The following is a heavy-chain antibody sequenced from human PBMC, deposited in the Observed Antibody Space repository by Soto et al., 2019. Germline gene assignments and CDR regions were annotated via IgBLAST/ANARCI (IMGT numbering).Heavy chain of an antibody. CDR1: GGSFSGYY. V-gene: IGHV4-34*01. J-gene: IGHJ6*02. CDR2: INHSGST. Sequence: PSETLSLTCAVYGGSFSGYYWSWIRQPPGKGLEWIGEINHSGSTNYNPSLKSRVTISVDTSKNQFSLKLSSVTAADTAVYYCARGSSSDIVRATEEYYYYGMDVWGQGSTVTVSS. D-gene: IGHD3-10*01. CDR3: ARGSSSDIVRATEEYYYYGMDV.